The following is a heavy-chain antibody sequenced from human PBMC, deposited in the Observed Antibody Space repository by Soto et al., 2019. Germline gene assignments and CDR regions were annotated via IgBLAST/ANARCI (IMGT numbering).Heavy chain of an antibody. V-gene: IGHV4-30-2*06. CDR1: GGTIRIGGYS. CDR2: GYHSGST. CDR3: ARGVSSSQKRCYYGMDV. Sequence: SETLSLTCTVSGGTIRIGGYSLRWIRQSPGKGLEWIGYGYHSGSTYYSSSLKSRVTISVDMSKNQISLKLTSVTAADTAVYYCARGVSSSQKRCYYGMDVWGQGTTFTVSS. J-gene: IGHJ6*02. D-gene: IGHD6-6*01.